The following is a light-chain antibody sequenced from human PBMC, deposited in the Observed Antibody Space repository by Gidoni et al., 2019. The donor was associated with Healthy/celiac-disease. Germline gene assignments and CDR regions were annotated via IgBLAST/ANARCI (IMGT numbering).Light chain of an antibody. CDR3: QQGYSFPWT. J-gene: IGKJ1*01. Sequence: DVQLTQSPSSVSASLGDRITITCRASQDISTWLAWYQQAPGKAPKLLIFAASTLQSGVPSRFSGIGSGTDFTLTISSLQPEDVAIYFCQQGYSFPWTFGQGTKVEVK. CDR1: QDISTW. V-gene: IGKV1-12*01. CDR2: AAS.